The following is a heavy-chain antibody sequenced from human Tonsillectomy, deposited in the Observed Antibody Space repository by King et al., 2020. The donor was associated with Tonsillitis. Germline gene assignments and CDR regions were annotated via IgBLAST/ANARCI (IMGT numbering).Heavy chain of an antibody. CDR2: INHSGST. Sequence: VQLQQWGAGLLKPSETLSLTCAVYGGSFSGYYWSWIRQPPGKGLEWIGEINHSGSTNYNPSLKSRLTISVDTSKNQFSLMVSSVTAADTAVYYCARLMLSGYYYYMDVWDKGTTVTVSS. CDR1: GGSFSGYY. D-gene: IGHD6-19*01. J-gene: IGHJ6*03. V-gene: IGHV4-34*01. CDR3: ARLMLSGYYYYMDV.